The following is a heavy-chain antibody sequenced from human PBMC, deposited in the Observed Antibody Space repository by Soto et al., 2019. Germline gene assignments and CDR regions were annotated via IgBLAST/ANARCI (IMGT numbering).Heavy chain of an antibody. CDR3: ARGTLRAAAFGAFDI. CDR2: IIPIFGTA. D-gene: IGHD6-13*01. CDR1: GGTFSSYA. V-gene: IGHV1-69*06. J-gene: IGHJ3*02. Sequence: SVKVSCKASGGTFSSYAISWVRQAPGQGLEWMGGIIPIFGTANYAQKFKGRVTITADKSTSTAYMELSSLRTEDTAVYYCARGTLRAAAFGAFDIWGQGTLVTVSS.